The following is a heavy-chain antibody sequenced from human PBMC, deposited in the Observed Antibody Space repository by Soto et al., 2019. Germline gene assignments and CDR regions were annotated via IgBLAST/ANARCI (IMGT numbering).Heavy chain of an antibody. V-gene: IGHV1-69*13. Sequence: ASVKVSCKASGGTFSSYAISWVRQAPGQGLEWMGGIIPIFGTANYAQKFQGRVTITADESTSTAYMELSSLRSEDTAVYYCARGQLDREMAYNWFDPWGQGTLVTVSS. CDR3: ARGQLDREMAYNWFDP. CDR1: GGTFSSYA. D-gene: IGHD6-13*01. J-gene: IGHJ5*02. CDR2: IIPIFGTA.